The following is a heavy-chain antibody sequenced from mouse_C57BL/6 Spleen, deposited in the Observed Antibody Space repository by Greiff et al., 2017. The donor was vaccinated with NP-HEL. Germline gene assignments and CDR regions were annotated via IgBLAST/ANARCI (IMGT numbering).Heavy chain of an antibody. Sequence: EVNVVESEGGLVQPGSSMKLSCTASGFTFSDYYMAWVRQVPEKGLEWVANINYDGSSTYYLDSLKSRFIISRDNAKNILYLQMSSLKSEDTATYYCAREGGLGRNHFDYWGQGTTLTVSS. J-gene: IGHJ2*01. D-gene: IGHD4-1*01. CDR2: INYDGSST. V-gene: IGHV5-16*01. CDR3: AREGGLGRNHFDY. CDR1: GFTFSDYY.